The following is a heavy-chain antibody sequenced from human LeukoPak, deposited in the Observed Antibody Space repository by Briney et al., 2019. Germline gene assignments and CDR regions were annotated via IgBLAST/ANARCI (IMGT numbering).Heavy chain of an antibody. J-gene: IGHJ4*02. CDR1: GFTLSTYG. Sequence: EGSLRLSCAASGFTLSTYGMNWVRQAPGKGLEWVSTFSDTGGSTYYAESVKGRFTISRDNSKNTLYLQMTSLRAEDTAVYYCARGGYGNSGYYYNWGQGTLVTVSS. CDR3: ARGGYGNSGYYYN. CDR2: FSDTGGST. V-gene: IGHV3-23*01. D-gene: IGHD3-22*01.